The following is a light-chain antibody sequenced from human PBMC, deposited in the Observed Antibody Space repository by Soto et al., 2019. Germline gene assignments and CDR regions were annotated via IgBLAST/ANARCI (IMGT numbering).Light chain of an antibody. J-gene: IGKJ5*01. CDR2: AAS. CDR3: QQYYSYPIT. Sequence: AILITQSPASFSASPGDRVTITCRASQGISSYLAWYQQKPGKAPKLLIYAASTLQSGVPSRFSGSGSGTDFTLTISFLQSEDFATYCCQQYYSYPITFGQGTRLEI. V-gene: IGKV1-8*01. CDR1: QGISSY.